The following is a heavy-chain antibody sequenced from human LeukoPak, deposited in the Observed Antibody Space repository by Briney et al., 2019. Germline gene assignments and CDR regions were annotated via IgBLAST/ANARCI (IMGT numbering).Heavy chain of an antibody. CDR3: ARVKLSYAHDLSTFDI. CDR1: SGSISSYY. J-gene: IGHJ3*02. CDR2: FYYGGNT. Sequence: SDTLSLTYTVRSGSISSYYWSGGRQSPGRRLELVGFFYYGGNTNYNPSLKSRVTISLDTSKNQVSLKLRSVTAADTAVYYCARVKLSYAHDLSTFDIWGQGTMVTVSS. V-gene: IGHV4-59*01. D-gene: IGHD3-16*01.